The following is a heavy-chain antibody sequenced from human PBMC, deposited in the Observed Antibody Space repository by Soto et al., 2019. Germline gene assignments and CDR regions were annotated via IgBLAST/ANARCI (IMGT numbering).Heavy chain of an antibody. CDR3: ARGSVSPDSSYHY. D-gene: IGHD6-19*01. Sequence: GESLKISCQGSGYSFTSYWIGWVRQMPGKGLEWMGIIYPGDSDTRYSPSFQGQVTISADKSISTAYLQWSSLKASDTAMYYCARGSVSPDSSYHYWGQGTLVTVSS. V-gene: IGHV5-51*01. CDR2: IYPGDSDT. CDR1: GYSFTSYW. J-gene: IGHJ4*02.